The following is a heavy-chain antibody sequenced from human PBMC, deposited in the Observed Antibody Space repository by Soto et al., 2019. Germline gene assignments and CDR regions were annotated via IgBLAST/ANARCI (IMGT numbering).Heavy chain of an antibody. CDR1: GYTFTSYG. CDR3: ARDCSGGSCYSYGMDV. CDR2: ISAYNGNT. V-gene: IGHV1-18*01. D-gene: IGHD2-15*01. J-gene: IGHJ6*02. Sequence: QVQLVQSGAEVKKPGASVKVSCKASGYTFTSYGISWVRQAPGQGLEWMGWISAYNGNTNYAQKLQGRVTMTTDTSTSTAYMELRSLRSDDTAVFYCARDCSGGSCYSYGMDVWGQGTTVTVSS.